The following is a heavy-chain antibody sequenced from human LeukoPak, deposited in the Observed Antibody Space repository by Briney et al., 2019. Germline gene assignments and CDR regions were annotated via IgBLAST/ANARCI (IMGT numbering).Heavy chain of an antibody. D-gene: IGHD3-16*01. J-gene: IGHJ4*02. CDR3: AKRKYYDSSGFDY. CDR1: GFTFSSYA. V-gene: IGHV3-23*01. CDR2: ITGNGRDT. Sequence: GGSLRLSCAASGFTFSSYAINWVRQAPGKRLEWVSSITGNGRDTYYADSVKGRITISRDNSKNTLYLQMNSLRAEDTAVYYCAKRKYYDSSGFDYWGQGTLVTVSS.